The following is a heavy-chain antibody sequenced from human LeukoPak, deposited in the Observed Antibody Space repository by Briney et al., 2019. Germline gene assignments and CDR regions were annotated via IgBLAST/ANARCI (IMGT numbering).Heavy chain of an antibody. J-gene: IGHJ4*02. Sequence: PGGSLRLSCAASGFTFSDCYMSWIRQAPGKGLEWVSYISSSGSTIYYADSVKGRFTISRDNAKNSLYLQMNSLRAEDTAVYYCAREFEYCSSTSCYTLDYWGQGTLVTVSS. V-gene: IGHV3-11*04. CDR1: GFTFSDCY. CDR2: ISSSGSTI. CDR3: AREFEYCSSTSCYTLDY. D-gene: IGHD2-2*02.